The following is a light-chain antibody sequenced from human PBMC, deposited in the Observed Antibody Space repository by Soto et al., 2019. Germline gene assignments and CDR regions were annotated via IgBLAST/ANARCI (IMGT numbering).Light chain of an antibody. Sequence: DIQMTQYPSSVAAAVGDRVTITCRASQGISQWLAWYQHKPGTPPNLLIFAASSSQRGVPPRFAGSGSGTDFTPTIKRLQHEDVATYYCQQFSTFPRTFGQGTKVEIK. V-gene: IGKV1-12*01. CDR2: AAS. J-gene: IGKJ1*01. CDR3: QQFSTFPRT. CDR1: QGISQW.